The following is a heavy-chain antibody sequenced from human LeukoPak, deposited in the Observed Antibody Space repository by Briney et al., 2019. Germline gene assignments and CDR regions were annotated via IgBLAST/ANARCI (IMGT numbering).Heavy chain of an antibody. CDR3: AVAGTSDAFDI. J-gene: IGHJ3*02. D-gene: IGHD2-15*01. Sequence: GSVKVSCKASGYTFTSYYMRWLRQAPGQGLEWMGIINPSGGSTSYAQKFQGRVTMTRATSTSTVYMELSSLRAEYTAVYYCAVAGTSDAFDIWGQGTMVTVSS. CDR1: GYTFTSYY. V-gene: IGHV1-46*01. CDR2: INPSGGST.